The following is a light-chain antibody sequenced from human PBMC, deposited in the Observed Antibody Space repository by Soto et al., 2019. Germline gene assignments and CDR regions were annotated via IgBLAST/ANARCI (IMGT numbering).Light chain of an antibody. J-gene: IGLJ1*01. CDR2: DVS. CDR1: SSDVGGYNY. CDR3: CSYAAGV. V-gene: IGLV2-11*01. Sequence: QLVLTQPRSVSGSPGQSVTISCTGTSSDVGGYNYVSWYQQHPGKPPKLMIYDVSKRPSGVPDRFSGSKSGNTASLTISGLQAEDEADYYCCSYAAGVFGTGTQLTVL.